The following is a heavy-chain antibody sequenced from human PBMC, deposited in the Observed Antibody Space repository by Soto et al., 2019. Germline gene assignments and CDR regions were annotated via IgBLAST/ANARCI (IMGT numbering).Heavy chain of an antibody. J-gene: IGHJ4*02. CDR1: GFTFSNYG. V-gene: IGHV3-33*03. CDR2: IWYDGSNE. Sequence: GGSLRLSCAASGFTFSNYGMHWVRQAPGKGLEWVAVIWYDGSNEYYADAVKGRFTISRDNAKNSLYLQMDSLRDEDTAVYFCARAIAVGSTSLDYWGLGTRVTVSS. D-gene: IGHD6-19*01. CDR3: ARAIAVGSTSLDY.